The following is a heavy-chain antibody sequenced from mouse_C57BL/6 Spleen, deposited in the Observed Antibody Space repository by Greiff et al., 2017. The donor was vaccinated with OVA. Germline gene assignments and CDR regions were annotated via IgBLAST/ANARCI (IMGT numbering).Heavy chain of an antibody. Sequence: QVQLQQPGAELVRPGSSVKLSCKASGYTFTSYWMHWVKQRPIQGLEWIGNIDPSDSETHYNQKFKDKATLTVDKSSSTAYMQLSSLTSEASAVYDCARSPAYYRNYADYWGQGTTLTVSA. V-gene: IGHV1-52*01. D-gene: IGHD2-5*01. CDR1: GYTFTSYW. CDR2: IDPSDSET. J-gene: IGHJ2*01. CDR3: ARSPAYYRNYADY.